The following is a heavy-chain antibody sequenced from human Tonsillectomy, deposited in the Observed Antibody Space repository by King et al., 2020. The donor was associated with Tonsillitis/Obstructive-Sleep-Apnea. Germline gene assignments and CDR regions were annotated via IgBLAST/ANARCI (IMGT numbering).Heavy chain of an antibody. Sequence: VPLVESGAEVKKPGASGKVSFKAFGYHFTSYFMHCVRQAPGQGLEWMGIINPSGGRTNYAKKLQGRVTMTRDTATSTGYMELSSLRSEDTAVYYCARVNGPITGTTAFDIWGQGTMVTVSS. CDR1: GYHFTSYF. J-gene: IGHJ3*02. V-gene: IGHV1-46*01. CDR2: INPSGGRT. D-gene: IGHD1-7*01. CDR3: ARVNGPITGTTAFDI.